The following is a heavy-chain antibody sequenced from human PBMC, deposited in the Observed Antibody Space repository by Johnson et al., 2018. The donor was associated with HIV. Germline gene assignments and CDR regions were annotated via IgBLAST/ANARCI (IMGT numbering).Heavy chain of an antibody. CDR3: ARVKGAFDI. J-gene: IGHJ3*02. CDR1: GFTFSSNY. CDR2: IFSGGST. Sequence: VQLVESGGGLVQPGGSLRLSCAASGFTFSSNYMTWVRQAPGKGLEWVSVIFSGGSTYYAGFVNGRFTISIDNSKNTLYLQMNSLRAEDTAVYYCARVKGAFDIWGQGTMVTVSS. V-gene: IGHV3-66*01.